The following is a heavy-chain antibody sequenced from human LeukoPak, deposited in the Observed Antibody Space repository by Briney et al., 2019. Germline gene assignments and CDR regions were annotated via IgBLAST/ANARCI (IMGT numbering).Heavy chain of an antibody. Sequence: SETLSLTCAVSGGSISSFYWSWIRRPPGKGLEWIGYYHYTGYTNYNPSLKSRVTMSVDTSKNLLSLKLSSVTAADTAVYYCATQASGYHVGCLDYWGQGTLVTVSS. CDR1: GGSISSFY. CDR3: ATQASGYHVGCLDY. J-gene: IGHJ4*02. V-gene: IGHV4-59*08. CDR2: YHYTGYT. D-gene: IGHD5-18*01.